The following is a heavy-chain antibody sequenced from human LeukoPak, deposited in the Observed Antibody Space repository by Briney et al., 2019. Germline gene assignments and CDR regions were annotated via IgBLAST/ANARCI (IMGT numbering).Heavy chain of an antibody. V-gene: IGHV1-69*05. J-gene: IGHJ6*03. CDR1: GGTFSSCA. CDR3: ARVRQLRVYYYMDV. Sequence: GASVKVSCKASGGTFSSCAISWVRQAPGQGLEWMGGIIPIFGTANYAQKFQGRVTITTDESTSTAYMELSSLRSEDTAVYYCARVRQLRVYYYMDVWGKGTTVTVSS. CDR2: IIPIFGTA. D-gene: IGHD3-10*01.